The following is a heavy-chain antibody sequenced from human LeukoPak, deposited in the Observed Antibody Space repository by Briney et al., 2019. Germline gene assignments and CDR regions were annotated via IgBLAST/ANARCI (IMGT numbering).Heavy chain of an antibody. J-gene: IGHJ6*02. V-gene: IGHV4-59*12. CDR1: GGSFSGYY. D-gene: IGHD2/OR15-2a*01. Sequence: PSETLSLTCAVYGGSFSGYYWSWIRQPPGKGLEWIGYIYYSGSTNYNPSLKSRVTISVDTSKNQFSLKLSSVTAADTAVYYCARARFLNAAPYYYYGMDVWGQGTTVTVSS. CDR2: IYYSGST. CDR3: ARARFLNAAPYYYYGMDV.